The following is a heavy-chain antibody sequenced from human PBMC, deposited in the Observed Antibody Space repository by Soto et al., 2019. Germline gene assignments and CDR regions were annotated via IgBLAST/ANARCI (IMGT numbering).Heavy chain of an antibody. CDR2: IYYSGST. V-gene: IGHV4-61*01. D-gene: IGHD3-22*01. Sequence: QVQLQESGPGLVKPSETLSLTCTVSGGSVSSGSYYWSWIRQPPGKGLEWIGYIYYSGSTNYNPSLKSRVTISVDTSKNQFSLKLSSVTAADTAVYYCARAHYYDSSGYYLFDYWGQGTLVTVSS. J-gene: IGHJ4*02. CDR3: ARAHYYDSSGYYLFDY. CDR1: GGSVSSGSYY.